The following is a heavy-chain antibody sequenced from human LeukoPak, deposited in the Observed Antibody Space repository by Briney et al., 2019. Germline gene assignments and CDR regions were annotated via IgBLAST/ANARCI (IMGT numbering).Heavy chain of an antibody. J-gene: IGHJ4*02. Sequence: SETLSLTCTVSGGSISSGGYYWSWIRQHPGKGLEWIGYIYYSGSTYYNPSLKSRVTISVDTSKNQFSLKLSSVTAADTAVYYCARDKASMYFDYWGQGTLVTVSS. CDR1: GGSISSGGYY. V-gene: IGHV4-31*03. D-gene: IGHD2/OR15-2a*01. CDR3: ARDKASMYFDY. CDR2: IYYSGST.